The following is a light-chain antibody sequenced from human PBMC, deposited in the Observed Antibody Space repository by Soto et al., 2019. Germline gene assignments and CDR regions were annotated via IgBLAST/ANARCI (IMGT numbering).Light chain of an antibody. Sequence: QSVLTQPPSVSGAPGQRVTISSTGSSSNIGAGYDVHWYQQLPGAAPKLLIYDNNNRPSGVPDRFSGSKSGTSASLAITGLQAEDEADYYCQSYDSSLSGWVFGGGTKVTVL. CDR2: DNN. CDR3: QSYDSSLSGWV. V-gene: IGLV1-40*01. CDR1: SSNIGAGYD. J-gene: IGLJ3*02.